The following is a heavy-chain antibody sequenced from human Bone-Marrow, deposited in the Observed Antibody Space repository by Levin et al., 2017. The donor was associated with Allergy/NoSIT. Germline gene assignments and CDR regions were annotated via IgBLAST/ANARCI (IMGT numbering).Heavy chain of an antibody. V-gene: IGHV3-53*01. Sequence: GASVKVSCAASGFTVSHNYMSWVRQAPGKGLEWVSVIYAGGNTYYADSVKGRFTISRDNSKNTLYLRMNSLRAEDTAVYYCARDPRYCSGGSCYYYAFDIWGQGTMVTVSS. CDR2: IYAGGNT. CDR3: ARDPRYCSGGSCYYYAFDI. D-gene: IGHD2-15*01. J-gene: IGHJ3*02. CDR1: GFTVSHNY.